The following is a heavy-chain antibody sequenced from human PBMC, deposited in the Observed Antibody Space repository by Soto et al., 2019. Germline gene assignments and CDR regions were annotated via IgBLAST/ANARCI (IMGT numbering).Heavy chain of an antibody. V-gene: IGHV1-18*01. Sequence: QAQLVQSGAEVKKPGASVKVSCRASGYTFTSYGYAWVRQAPGQGLEWMGWISAYNGDTNYAQKFLDRVTLTTDTSTTTVYMELRNLGSDDTAIYYCARSGAYCTSITCLFDAFWGLGTLVTVS. D-gene: IGHD1-26*01. CDR1: GYTFTSYG. CDR2: ISAYNGDT. J-gene: IGHJ4*02. CDR3: ARSGAYCTSITCLFDAF.